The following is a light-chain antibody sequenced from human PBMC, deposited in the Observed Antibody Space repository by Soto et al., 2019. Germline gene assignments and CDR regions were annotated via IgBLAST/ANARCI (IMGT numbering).Light chain of an antibody. Sequence: EIVMTQSPATLSVSPGERATLSCRASQSVSSNLAWYQQKPRQAPRLLIYGASTRATGIPARFSGSGSGTEFTLTISSLQSEDFAVYYCQHYNNWPALYTFGQGTKLEIK. CDR3: QHYNNWPALYT. J-gene: IGKJ2*01. CDR2: GAS. CDR1: QSVSSN. V-gene: IGKV3-15*01.